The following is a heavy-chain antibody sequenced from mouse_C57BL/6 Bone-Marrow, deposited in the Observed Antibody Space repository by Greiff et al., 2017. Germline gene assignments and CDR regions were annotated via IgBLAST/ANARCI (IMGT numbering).Heavy chain of an antibody. V-gene: IGHV1-64*01. CDR1: GYTFTSYW. CDR2: INPNSGST. D-gene: IGHD1-1*01. J-gene: IGHJ2*01. Sequence: QVQLQQSGAELVKPGASVKLSCKASGYTFTSYWMHWVKQRPGQGLEWIGMINPNSGSTNYNEKFKSKSTLTVDKASSTAYMQLSSLTSEDSAVYYCARLITTVVATDFDYWGQGTTLTVSS. CDR3: ARLITTVVATDFDY.